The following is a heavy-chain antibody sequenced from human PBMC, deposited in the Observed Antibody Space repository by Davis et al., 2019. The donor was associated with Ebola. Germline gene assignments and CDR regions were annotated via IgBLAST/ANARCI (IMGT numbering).Heavy chain of an antibody. CDR3: ARHINYGDYGSGWFDP. D-gene: IGHD4-17*01. V-gene: IGHV1-8*01. CDR1: GYTFTSHD. Sequence: AASVKVSCKASGYTFTSHDINWVRQAAGQGLEWMGWMNPHSGNTGYAQKFKGRITMTRGTSISTAYMEVSSLRSEDAAVYYCARHINYGDYGSGWFDPWGQGTLVSVSS. CDR2: MNPHSGNT. J-gene: IGHJ5*02.